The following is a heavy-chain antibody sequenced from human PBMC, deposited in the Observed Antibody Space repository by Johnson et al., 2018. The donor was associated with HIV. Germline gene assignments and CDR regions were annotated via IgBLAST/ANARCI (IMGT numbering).Heavy chain of an antibody. J-gene: IGHJ3*02. D-gene: IGHD4-11*01. CDR1: GFTFSDYY. V-gene: IGHV3-11*04. CDR3: AKDRDSYYPRTFAAFDI. CDR2: ISTSDGTI. Sequence: QVQLVESGGGLVKPGGSLRLSCVASGFTFSDYYMTWIRQAPGKGLEWVSYISTSDGTIYSADTVKGRFSISRDNAKNSLYLQMNSLRAEDTAVYYCAKDRDSYYPRTFAAFDIWGQGTMVTVSS.